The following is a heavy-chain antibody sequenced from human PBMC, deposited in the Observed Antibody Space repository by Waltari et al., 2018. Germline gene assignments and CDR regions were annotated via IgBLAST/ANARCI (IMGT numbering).Heavy chain of an antibody. CDR3: ARDGVWAMVQGVGGMDV. V-gene: IGHV4-39*07. CDR1: GGSISSSSYY. Sequence: QLQLQESGPGLVKPSETLSLTCTVSGGSISSSSYYWGWIRQHPGKGLEWIGSIYYSGSTYYNPSLKSRVTISVDTSKNQFSLKLSSVTAADTAVYYCARDGVWAMVQGVGGMDVWGQGTTVTVSS. CDR2: IYYSGST. D-gene: IGHD3-10*01. J-gene: IGHJ6*02.